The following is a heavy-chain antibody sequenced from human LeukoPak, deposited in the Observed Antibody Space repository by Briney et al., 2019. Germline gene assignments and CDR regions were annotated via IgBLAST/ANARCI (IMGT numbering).Heavy chain of an antibody. D-gene: IGHD1-1*01. Sequence: GASVKVSCKASGYTFTGYYMHWVRQAPGQGLEWMGWINPNSGGTNYAQKFQGRVTMTRDTSISTAYMELSRLRSDDTAVYYCAREGTTGTGYYYYYYMDVWGKGTTVAVSS. V-gene: IGHV1-2*02. CDR1: GYTFTGYY. CDR3: AREGTTGTGYYYYYYMDV. J-gene: IGHJ6*03. CDR2: INPNSGGT.